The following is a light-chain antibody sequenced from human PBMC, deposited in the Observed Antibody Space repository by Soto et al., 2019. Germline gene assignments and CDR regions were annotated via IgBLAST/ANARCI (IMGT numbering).Light chain of an antibody. V-gene: IGKV1-27*01. CDR3: QKYNSAPST. CDR1: QGISNY. CDR2: AAS. J-gene: IGKJ2*01. Sequence: DIQMTQSPSSLSASVGDRVTITCRASQGISNYLAWYQQKPGKVPKLLIYAASTLQSGVPSRFSGSGSGTDFSLTIISRQPADVATYYCQKYNSAPSTFGHGTKLEIK.